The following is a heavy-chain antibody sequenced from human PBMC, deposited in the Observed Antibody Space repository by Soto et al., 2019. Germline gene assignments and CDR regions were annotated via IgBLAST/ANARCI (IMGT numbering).Heavy chain of an antibody. J-gene: IGHJ5*02. CDR2: IYYSGST. D-gene: IGHD5-12*01. Sequence: QVQLQESGPGLVKPSQTLSLTCTVSGDSISGGGYYWSWICQHPGKGLEWIGYIYYSGSTYYNPSLKSRVTISLDTSKNQFSLKLSSVTAADTAVYYCARVLHRDGYKVANWFDPWGQGTLVTVSS. CDR3: ARVLHRDGYKVANWFDP. V-gene: IGHV4-31*03. CDR1: GDSISGGGYY.